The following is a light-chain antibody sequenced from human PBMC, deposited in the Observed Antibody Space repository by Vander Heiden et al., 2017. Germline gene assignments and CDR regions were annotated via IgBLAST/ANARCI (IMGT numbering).Light chain of an antibody. CDR3: QQYNDWHS. J-gene: IGKJ5*01. CDR1: QSGGSD. CDR2: GAS. V-gene: IGKV3-15*01. Sequence: ELVMTQSPATLSVSPGESVTLSCRASQSGGSDLAWFQHRPGQAPRLLIYGASTRATGIPGRFSGSGSGTEFTLTISSLQSEDFAVYFCQQYNDWHSFGQGTRLEI.